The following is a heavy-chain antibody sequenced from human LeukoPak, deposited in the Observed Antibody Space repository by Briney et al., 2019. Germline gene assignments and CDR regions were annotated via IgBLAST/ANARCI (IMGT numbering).Heavy chain of an antibody. J-gene: IGHJ4*02. CDR2: ISAYNGNT. CDR3: ASPAHYYDSREMGN. Sequence: ASVKVSCKASGYTFTSYGISWVRQAPGQGLEWMGWISAYNGNTNYAQKLQGRVTITADESTSTAYMELSSLRSEDTAVYYCASPAHYYDSREMGNWGQGTLVTVSS. D-gene: IGHD3-22*01. V-gene: IGHV1-18*01. CDR1: GYTFTSYG.